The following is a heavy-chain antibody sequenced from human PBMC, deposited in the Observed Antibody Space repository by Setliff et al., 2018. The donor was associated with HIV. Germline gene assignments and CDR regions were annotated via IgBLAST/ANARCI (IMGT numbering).Heavy chain of an antibody. Sequence: GASVKVSCKASGYIFTNYGISWVRQAPGQGLEWMGWITGYNGNTNYAEKFQGRVTMTIDTSTSTAYLELRSLRSDDTAMYYCARVGPESLPYTWDDEADTFDIWGQGAMVTVSS. CDR3: ARVGPESLPYTWDDEADTFDI. D-gene: IGHD1-1*01. CDR1: GYIFTNYG. J-gene: IGHJ3*02. CDR2: ITGYNGNT. V-gene: IGHV1-18*01.